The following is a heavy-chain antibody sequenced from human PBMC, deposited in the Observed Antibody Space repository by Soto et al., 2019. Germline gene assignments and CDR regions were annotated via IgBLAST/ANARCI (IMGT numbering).Heavy chain of an antibody. CDR1: GFTFSSYA. Sequence: EVQLLESGGGLVQPGGSLRLSCAASGFTFSSYAMSWVRQAPGKGLEWVSAISGSGYTPYYADSVKGRFTISRDNSKNTLNLQMDSLRAEDTAVYYCAKGTGRCSSTSCYVTPDYWGQGTLVTVSS. CDR3: AKGTGRCSSTSCYVTPDY. D-gene: IGHD2-2*01. V-gene: IGHV3-23*01. J-gene: IGHJ4*02. CDR2: ISGSGYTP.